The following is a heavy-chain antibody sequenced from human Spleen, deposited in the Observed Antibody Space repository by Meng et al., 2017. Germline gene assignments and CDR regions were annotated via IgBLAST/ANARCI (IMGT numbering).Heavy chain of an antibody. CDR2: IDWDDDK. J-gene: IGHJ4*02. CDR3: ARIQYSSGWPNFDY. Sequence: TLSLTCTVSGGSISTGGDYWTWIRQPPGKALEWLALIDWDDDKYYSTSLKTRLTISKDTSKNQVVLTMTNMDPVDTATYYCARIQYSSGWPNFDYWGQGTLVTVSS. D-gene: IGHD6-19*01. CDR1: GGSISTGGDY. V-gene: IGHV2-70*01.